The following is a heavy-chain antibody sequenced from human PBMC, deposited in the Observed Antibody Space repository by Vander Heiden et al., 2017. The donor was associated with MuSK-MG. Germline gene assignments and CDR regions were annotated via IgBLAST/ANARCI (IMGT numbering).Heavy chain of an antibody. CDR2: IYTSGST. CDR1: GDSISSGSHY. D-gene: IGHD3-10*01. CDR3: ARQTGLRNFDL. J-gene: IGHJ2*01. Sequence: QVQLQASGPGLVKPSQTLSLICTVSGDSISSGSHYWSWVRQPAGRGLEYIGRIYTSGSTNYNPSLKSRDTMSVDTSKNQFSLRLTSVTAADTAVYYCARQTGLRNFDLWGRGTLVTVSS. V-gene: IGHV4-61*02.